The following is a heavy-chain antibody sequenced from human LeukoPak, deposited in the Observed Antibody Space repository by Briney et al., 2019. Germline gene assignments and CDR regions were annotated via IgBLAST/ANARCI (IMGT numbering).Heavy chain of an antibody. D-gene: IGHD6-13*01. Sequence: SETLSLTCTVSGGSISSYYWSWIRQPPGKGLEWIGCIYYSGSTNYNPSLKSRVTISVDTSKNQFSLKLSSVTAADTAVYYCARIGYSSSPNWFDPWGQGTLVTVSS. CDR2: IYYSGST. CDR3: ARIGYSSSPNWFDP. J-gene: IGHJ5*02. CDR1: GGSISSYY. V-gene: IGHV4-59*08.